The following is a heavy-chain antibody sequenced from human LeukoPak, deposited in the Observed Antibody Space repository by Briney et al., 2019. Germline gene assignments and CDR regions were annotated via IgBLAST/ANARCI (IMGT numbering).Heavy chain of an antibody. CDR2: ISISSAYI. D-gene: IGHD1-14*01. Sequence: GGSLRLSCAASGFTFSTYSMNWGRQAPGKGLEWVSSISISSAYIYYADSVKGRFTISRDNAKNSLYLQMNSLRAEDTAVYYCARDAIRNQHADYYYMDVWGKGTTVTVSS. CDR3: ARDAIRNQHADYYYMDV. V-gene: IGHV3-21*01. J-gene: IGHJ6*03. CDR1: GFTFSTYS.